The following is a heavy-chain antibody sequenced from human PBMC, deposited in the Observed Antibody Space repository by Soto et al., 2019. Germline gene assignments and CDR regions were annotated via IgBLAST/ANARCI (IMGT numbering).Heavy chain of an antibody. D-gene: IGHD6-19*01. Sequence: QVQLVESGGGVVQPGRSLRLSCAASGFTFSSYAKHWVSQAPGKGLEWVAVISYDGSNKYYADSVKGRFTISRDNSKNTLYLQMNSLRAADTAVYYCASRSSCCYALPYYYCGMDVWGHGTTVTVSS. CDR3: ASRSSCCYALPYYYCGMDV. V-gene: IGHV3-30-3*01. J-gene: IGHJ6*02. CDR1: GFTFSSYA. CDR2: ISYDGSNK.